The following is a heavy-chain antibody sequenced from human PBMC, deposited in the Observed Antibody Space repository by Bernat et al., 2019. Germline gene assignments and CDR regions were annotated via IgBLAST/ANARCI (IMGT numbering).Heavy chain of an antibody. CDR3: AREYLNCSSTSCYKKWNWFDP. V-gene: IGHV1-2*04. Sequence: QVQLVQSGAEVKKPGASVKVSCKASGYTFTGYYMHWVRQAPGQGLEWMGWINPNSGGTNYAQKFQGWVTMTRDTSISTAYMELSRLRSDDTAVYHCAREYLNCSSTSCYKKWNWFDPWGQGTLVTVSS. D-gene: IGHD2-2*02. J-gene: IGHJ5*02. CDR1: GYTFTGYY. CDR2: INPNSGGT.